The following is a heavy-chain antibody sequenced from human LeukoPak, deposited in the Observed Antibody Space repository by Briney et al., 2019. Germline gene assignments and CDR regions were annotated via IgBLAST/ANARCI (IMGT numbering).Heavy chain of an antibody. CDR3: AAGLRGPTVTGKYYYYGMDV. J-gene: IGHJ6*02. Sequence: SVKVSCKASGFTFTKSALQWVRQARGQRLEWIGWIVVGSGNTDYAQKFQERVTITRDMFTSTAYMELSSLRSEDTAVYYCAAGLRGPTVTGKYYYYGMDVWGQGTTGTVS. CDR2: IVVGSGNT. V-gene: IGHV1-58*01. D-gene: IGHD4-11*01. CDR1: GFTFTKSA.